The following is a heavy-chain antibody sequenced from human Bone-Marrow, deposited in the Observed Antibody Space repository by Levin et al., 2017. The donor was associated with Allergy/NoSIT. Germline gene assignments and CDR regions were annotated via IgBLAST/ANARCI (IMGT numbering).Heavy chain of an antibody. J-gene: IGHJ4*02. D-gene: IGHD3-16*02. Sequence: QAGGSLRLSCSASGFTFSSYAMHWVRQAPGKGLEYVSAISSNGGSTYYADSVKGRFTISRDNSKNTLYLQMSSLRAEDTAVYYCVKSAGTFGGVIVLRQHFDYWGQGTLVTVSS. V-gene: IGHV3-64D*06. CDR2: ISSNGGST. CDR3: VKSAGTFGGVIVLRQHFDY. CDR1: GFTFSSYA.